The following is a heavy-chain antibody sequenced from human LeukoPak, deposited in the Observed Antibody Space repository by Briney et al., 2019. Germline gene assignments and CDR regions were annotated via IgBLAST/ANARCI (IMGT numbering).Heavy chain of an antibody. CDR1: GFTFSSYA. CDR3: AKDPPTRREPAGWFDP. J-gene: IGHJ5*02. CDR2: ISGSGGST. V-gene: IGHV3-23*01. D-gene: IGHD1-14*01. Sequence: GGSLRLSCAASGFTFSSYAMSWVRQAPGKGLEWVSAISGSGGSTYYADFVKGRFTISRDTSKNTLYLQMNSLRAEDTAVYYCAKDPPTRREPAGWFDPWGQGTLVTVSS.